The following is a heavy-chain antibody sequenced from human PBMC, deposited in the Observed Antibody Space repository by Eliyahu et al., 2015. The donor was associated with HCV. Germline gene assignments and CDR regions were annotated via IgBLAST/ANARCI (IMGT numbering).Heavy chain of an antibody. V-gene: IGHV1-69*04. Sequence: EVKKPGSSVKVSCKASGGTFSSYAISWVRQAPGQGLEWMGRIIPILGIANYAQKFQGRVHDYRGQIHERSLHGAEHSLRSEDTAVYYCARDPDSSGWTHIRWFDPWGQGTLVTVSS. D-gene: IGHD6-19*01. CDR3: ARDPDSSGWTHIRWFDP. J-gene: IGHJ5*02. CDR1: GGTFSSYA. CDR2: IIPILGIA.